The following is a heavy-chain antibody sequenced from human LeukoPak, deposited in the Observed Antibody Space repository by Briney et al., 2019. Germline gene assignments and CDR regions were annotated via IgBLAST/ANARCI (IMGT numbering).Heavy chain of an antibody. CDR1: GGSISSSSYY. J-gene: IGHJ4*02. D-gene: IGHD3-22*01. CDR3: ARWYYYDSSGYINN. CDR2: IYYSGST. V-gene: IGHV4-39*07. Sequence: SETLSLTCTVSGGSISSSSYYWGWIRQPPGKGLEWIGSIYYSGSTYYNPSLKSRVTISVDTSKNQFSLKLSSVTAADTAVYYCARWYYYDSSGYINNWGQGTLVTVSS.